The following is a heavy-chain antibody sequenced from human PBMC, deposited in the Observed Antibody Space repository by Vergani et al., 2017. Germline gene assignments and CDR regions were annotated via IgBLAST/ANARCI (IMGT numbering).Heavy chain of an antibody. Sequence: QLQLQESGPGLVKPSETLSLTCTVSGGSISSSSYYWSWIRQPPGKGLEWIGEINHSGSTNYNPSLKSRVTISVDTSKNQFSLKLSSVTAADTAVYYCARSSPTTRMYSGSYSSTFDYWGQGTLVTVSS. CDR3: ARSSPTTRMYSGSYSSTFDY. CDR1: GGSISSSSYY. D-gene: IGHD1-26*01. V-gene: IGHV4-39*07. J-gene: IGHJ4*02. CDR2: INHSGST.